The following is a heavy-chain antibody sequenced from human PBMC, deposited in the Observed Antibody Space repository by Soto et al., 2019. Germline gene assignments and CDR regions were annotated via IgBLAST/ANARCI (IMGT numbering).Heavy chain of an antibody. J-gene: IGHJ5*01. V-gene: IGHV4-34*01. CDR1: GGSFRNYY. Sequence: SETLSLTCGVYGGSFRNYYWIWVRQPPGKGLEWIGEVNHSGEATYNPSLQSRVTISLDTTNNHFSLKMTSVTAADTAIYFCARAEPFPRSCFDSWGQGTQVTVSS. CDR2: VNHSGEA. CDR3: ARAEPFPRSCFDS.